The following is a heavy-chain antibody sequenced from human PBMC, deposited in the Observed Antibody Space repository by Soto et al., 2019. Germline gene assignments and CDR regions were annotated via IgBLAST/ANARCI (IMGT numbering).Heavy chain of an antibody. D-gene: IGHD6-13*01. V-gene: IGHV1-69*01. J-gene: IGHJ3*02. CDR3: ARGTAAADAFDI. CDR1: GGTVSSYA. CDR2: IIPIFGTA. Sequence: SVTVSCKSSGGTVSSYAISWVREAPGQGLEWMGGIIPIFGTANYAQKFXGXXXXXXXXXTSTAYMELSSLRSEDTAVYYCARGTAAADAFDIWGQGTMVTVSS.